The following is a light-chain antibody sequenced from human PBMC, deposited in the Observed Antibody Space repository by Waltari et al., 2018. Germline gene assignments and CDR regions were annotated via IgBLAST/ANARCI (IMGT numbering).Light chain of an antibody. Sequence: DFQMTQPPSSLSASVGDRVTITCRASQSSSTYLTWYQQKPGKAPNLLIYAASSLQSGVPSRISGSGSRTDFTLTISSLQPEDVATYYCQQSYSPLTFGGGTKVEIK. CDR3: QQSYSPLT. V-gene: IGKV1-39*01. J-gene: IGKJ4*01. CDR1: QSSSTY. CDR2: AAS.